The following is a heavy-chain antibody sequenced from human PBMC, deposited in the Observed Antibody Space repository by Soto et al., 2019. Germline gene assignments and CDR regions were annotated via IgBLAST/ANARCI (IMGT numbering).Heavy chain of an antibody. CDR1: GFTFSSYS. V-gene: IGHV3-21*01. Sequence: EVQLVESGGGLVKPGGSLRLSCAASGFTFSSYSMNWVRQAPGKGLEWVASIKSSSSYIYYADSVKGRFTISRDNAMNALDLPMSSLRAEDMAVYYCAPFPSGGMDLWGQGTTVTVSS. D-gene: IGHD3-10*01. CDR3: APFPSGGMDL. CDR2: IKSSSSYI. J-gene: IGHJ6*02.